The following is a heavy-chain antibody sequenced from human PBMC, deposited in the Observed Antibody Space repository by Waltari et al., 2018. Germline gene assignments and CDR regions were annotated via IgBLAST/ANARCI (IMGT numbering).Heavy chain of an antibody. Sequence: EVQLVESGGGLVQPGGSLRLSCAASGFTFSSYWMSWVRQAPGKGLEWVANIKQDGSEKYYVDSVKGRFTISRDNAKNSLYLQMNSLRAEDTAVYYCAGEGSGSYSTSFDYWGQGTLVTVSS. CDR3: AGEGSGSYSTSFDY. CDR2: IKQDGSEK. CDR1: GFTFSSYW. V-gene: IGHV3-7*01. J-gene: IGHJ4*02. D-gene: IGHD1-26*01.